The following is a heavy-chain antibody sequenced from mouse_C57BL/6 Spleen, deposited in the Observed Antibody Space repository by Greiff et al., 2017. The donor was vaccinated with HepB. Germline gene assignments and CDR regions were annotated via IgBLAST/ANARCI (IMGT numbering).Heavy chain of an antibody. CDR2: IYPRSGNT. CDR1: GYTFTSYG. J-gene: IGHJ3*01. D-gene: IGHD2-2*01. Sequence: QVHVKQSGAELARPGASVKLSCKASGYTFTSYGISWVKQRTGQGLEWIGEIYPRSGNTYYNEKFKGKATLTADKSSSTAYMELRSLTSEDSAVYFCAREGVTTEAWFAYWGQGTLVTVSA. CDR3: AREGVTTEAWFAY. V-gene: IGHV1-81*01.